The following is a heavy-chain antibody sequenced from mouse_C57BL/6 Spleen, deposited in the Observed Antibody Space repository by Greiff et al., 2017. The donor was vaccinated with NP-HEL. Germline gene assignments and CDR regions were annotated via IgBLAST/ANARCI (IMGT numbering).Heavy chain of an antibody. CDR3: AIIYDGYWFDY. J-gene: IGHJ2*01. Sequence: EVQLVESGPGLVKPSQSLSLTCSVTGYSITSGYYWNWIRQFPGNKLEWMGYISYDGSNNYNPSLKNRISITRDTSKNQFFLKLNSVTTEDTATYYCAIIYDGYWFDYWGQGTTLTVSS. V-gene: IGHV3-6*01. CDR2: ISYDGSN. CDR1: GYSITSGYY. D-gene: IGHD2-3*01.